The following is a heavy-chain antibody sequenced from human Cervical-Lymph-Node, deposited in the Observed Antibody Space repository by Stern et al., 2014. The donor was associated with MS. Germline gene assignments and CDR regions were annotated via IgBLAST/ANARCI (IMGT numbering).Heavy chain of an antibody. CDR1: GGSISSGGYS. J-gene: IGHJ3*02. V-gene: IGHV4-30-2*01. D-gene: IGHD4-17*01. Sequence: QLQLQESGSGLVKPSQTLSLTCAVSGGSISSGGYSWSWIRQPPGKGLEWIGYIYHSGSTYYNPSLKSRVTISVDMSKNQISLNLSSGTAADTAVYYCARSSTVTPNAFDIWGQGTMVTVSS. CDR2: IYHSGST. CDR3: ARSSTVTPNAFDI.